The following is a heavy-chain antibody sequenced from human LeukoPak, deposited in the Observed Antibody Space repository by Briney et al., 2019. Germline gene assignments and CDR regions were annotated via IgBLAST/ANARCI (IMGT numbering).Heavy chain of an antibody. CDR3: AREISDDILTGYYIGYNWFDP. J-gene: IGHJ5*02. D-gene: IGHD3-9*01. CDR2: ISSSSSYI. Sequence: PGGSLRLSCAASGFTFSSYSMNWVRQAPGKGLEWVSSISSSSSYIYYADSVKGRFTISRDNAKNSLYLQMNSLRAEDTAVYYCAREISDDILTGYYIGYNWFDPWGQGTLVTDSS. CDR1: GFTFSSYS. V-gene: IGHV3-21*01.